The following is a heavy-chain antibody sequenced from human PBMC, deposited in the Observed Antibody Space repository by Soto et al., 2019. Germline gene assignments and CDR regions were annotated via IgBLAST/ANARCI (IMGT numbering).Heavy chain of an antibody. CDR2: IIPIFGTA. V-gene: IGHV1-69*01. CDR3: ARGADILTGDYTGHDYCYYYGMDV. D-gene: IGHD3-9*01. J-gene: IGHJ6*02. Sequence: QVQLVQSGAEVKKPGSSVKVSCKASGGTFSSYAISWVRQAPGQGLEWMGGIIPIFGTANYAQKFQGRVTITADESTSTAYMELSSLRSEDTAGYYGARGADILTGDYTGHDYCYYYGMDVWGQGTTVTVSS. CDR1: GGTFSSYA.